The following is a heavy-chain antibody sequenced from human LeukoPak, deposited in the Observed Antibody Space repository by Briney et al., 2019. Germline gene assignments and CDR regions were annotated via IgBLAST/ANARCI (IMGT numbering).Heavy chain of an antibody. CDR1: GFTVSSNY. D-gene: IGHD7-27*01. Sequence: RGSLRLSCAASGFTVSSNYMSWVRQAPGKGLEWVSVIYSGGSTYYADSVKGRFTISRDNSKNTLYLQMNSLRAEDTAVYYCARGLWYWGPDYWGQGTLVTVSS. CDR2: IYSGGST. J-gene: IGHJ4*02. CDR3: ARGLWYWGPDY. V-gene: IGHV3-53*01.